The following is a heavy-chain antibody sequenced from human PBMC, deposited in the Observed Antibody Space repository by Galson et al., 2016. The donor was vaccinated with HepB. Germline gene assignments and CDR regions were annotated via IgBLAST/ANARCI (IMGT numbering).Heavy chain of an antibody. Sequence: SLRLSCAASGFAFSDFSMHWVRQAPGKGLEWMAIISPDEVYKYYAESVKGRFTISRDNSKNTLYLEMTSLRAEDTAVYYCARSPDYFDSSGYSLPFDYWGQGTLVTVSS. J-gene: IGHJ4*02. V-gene: IGHV3-30*03. CDR1: GFAFSDFS. CDR3: ARSPDYFDSSGYSLPFDY. CDR2: ISPDEVYK. D-gene: IGHD3-22*01.